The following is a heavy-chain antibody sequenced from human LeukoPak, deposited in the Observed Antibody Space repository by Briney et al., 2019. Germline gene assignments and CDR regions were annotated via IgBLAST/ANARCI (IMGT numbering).Heavy chain of an antibody. J-gene: IGHJ2*01. CDR2: IIPIFGPA. CDR3: ARATGNSDHSPREPIHWYFDL. CDR1: GGTFSTFG. D-gene: IGHD4-23*01. V-gene: IGHV1-69*01. Sequence: SSVKVSCKASGGTFSTFGLSWVRQAPGQGLEWMGRIIPIFGPANYAQKFQGRVTITAAESTSTAYMELSSLRSEDTAVYFCARATGNSDHSPREPIHWYFDLWGRGTLVTVSS.